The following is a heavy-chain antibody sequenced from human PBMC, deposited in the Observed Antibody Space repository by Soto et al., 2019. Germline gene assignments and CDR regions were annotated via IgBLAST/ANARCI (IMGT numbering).Heavy chain of an antibody. Sequence: SETLSLTCAVSGYSISSGYFWGWIRQPPGKGLEWIGSIYHSGSTYYNPSLKSRVTISVDTSKNQFSLKLSSVTAADTAVYYCARVYCSGGGCYLFDYWGQGTLVTVSS. CDR1: GYSISSGYF. V-gene: IGHV4-38-2*01. J-gene: IGHJ4*02. CDR3: ARVYCSGGGCYLFDY. CDR2: IYHSGST. D-gene: IGHD2-15*01.